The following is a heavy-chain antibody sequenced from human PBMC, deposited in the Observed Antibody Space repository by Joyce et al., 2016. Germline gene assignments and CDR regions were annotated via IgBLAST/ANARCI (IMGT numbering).Heavy chain of an antibody. CDR1: GFTFRSHG. J-gene: IGHJ4*02. D-gene: IGHD1/OR15-1a*01. V-gene: IGHV3-33*01. Sequence: QVQLVESGGGVVQPGRSLRLSCVVSGFTFRSHGMHWVRQAPGKGLAWVAVIWFDGSNEYYTDAVKGRFTISRDNSKNTLYLQMNSLRAEDTAVYYCARDSSNKKIDQWGQGTQVTVSS. CDR2: IWFDGSNE. CDR3: ARDSSNKKIDQ.